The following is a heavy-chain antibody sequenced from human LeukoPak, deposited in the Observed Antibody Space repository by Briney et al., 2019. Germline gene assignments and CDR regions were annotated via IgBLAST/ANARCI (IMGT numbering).Heavy chain of an antibody. CDR2: IYYSGST. CDR3: ARGRGYDPVVFYFDY. D-gene: IGHD5-12*01. CDR1: GGSISTYY. Sequence: SETLSLTCTVSGGSISTYYWSWNRQPPGKGLEWIAYIYYSGSTNYNPSLKSRVTISVDTSKNQFSLNLTSVTAADTALYYCARGRGYDPVVFYFDYWGQGNLVTVSS. V-gene: IGHV4-59*12. J-gene: IGHJ4*02.